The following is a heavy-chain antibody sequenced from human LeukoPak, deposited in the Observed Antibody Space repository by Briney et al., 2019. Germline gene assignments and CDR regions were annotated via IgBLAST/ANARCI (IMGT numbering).Heavy chain of an antibody. V-gene: IGHV4-34*01. CDR3: AREEMTTVNKFDY. Sequence: SETLSLTCAVYGGSFSGYYWSWIRQPPGKGLEWIGEINHSGSTNYNPSLKSRVTISVDTSKNQFSLKLSSVTAADTAVYYCAREEMTTVNKFDYWGQGTLVTVSS. D-gene: IGHD4-17*01. J-gene: IGHJ4*02. CDR2: INHSGST. CDR1: GGSFSGYY.